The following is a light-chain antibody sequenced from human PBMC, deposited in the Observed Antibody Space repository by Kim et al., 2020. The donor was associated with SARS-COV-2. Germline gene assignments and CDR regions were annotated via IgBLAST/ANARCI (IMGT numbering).Light chain of an antibody. CDR3: QQYNSYPVT. J-gene: IGKJ2*01. CDR1: QSISSW. Sequence: SASVGDRVTITGRASQSISSWLAWYQQKPGKAPKLLIYKASSLESGVPSRFSGSGSGTEFTLTISSLQPDDFATYYCQQYNSYPVTFGQGTKLEI. CDR2: KAS. V-gene: IGKV1-5*03.